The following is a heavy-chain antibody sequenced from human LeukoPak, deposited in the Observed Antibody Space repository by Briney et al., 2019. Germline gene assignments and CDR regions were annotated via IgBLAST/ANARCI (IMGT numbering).Heavy chain of an antibody. CDR1: GYTFTGYY. V-gene: IGHV1-2*02. Sequence: ASVKVSCKASGYTFTGYYMHWVRQAPGQGLEWMGWIYPNSGGTNYAQKFQGRVTMTRDTSISTAYMELSRLRSDDTAVYYCARDKYPYCSSASCYGSNWFDPWGQGTLVTVSS. CDR2: IYPNSGGT. CDR3: ARDKYPYCSSASCYGSNWFDP. D-gene: IGHD2-2*01. J-gene: IGHJ5*02.